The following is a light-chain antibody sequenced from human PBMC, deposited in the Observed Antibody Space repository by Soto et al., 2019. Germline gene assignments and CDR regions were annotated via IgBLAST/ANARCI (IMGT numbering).Light chain of an antibody. CDR3: QQYKNWPPTST. J-gene: IGKJ2*01. Sequence: EIVMLQSPATLSLSPGERATLSCRASQSVDSNLAWYQQKPGQPPRLLIYRASARATGVPARFSGSGSGTDFTLTISRLQSDDFAVYYCQQYKNWPPTSTFGQGTKLEI. CDR1: QSVDSN. CDR2: RAS. V-gene: IGKV3-15*01.